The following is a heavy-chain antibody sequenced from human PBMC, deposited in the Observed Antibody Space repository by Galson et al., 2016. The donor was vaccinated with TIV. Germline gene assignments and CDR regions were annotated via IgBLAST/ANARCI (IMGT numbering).Heavy chain of an antibody. CDR1: GSRFSSYW. J-gene: IGHJ4*02. V-gene: IGHV5-51*01. CDR3: ARHFRYSDSSGYHYLDS. Sequence: QSGAEVKKPGESLKISCKGSGSRFSSYWIGWVRQRPGKGLEWLGIIFPDDSDTRYSPSLEGQVTFSADKSIRTAYLQWSSLKASDTAIYYCARHFRYSDSSGYHYLDSWGQGTMVTVSS. CDR2: IFPDDSDT. D-gene: IGHD3-22*01.